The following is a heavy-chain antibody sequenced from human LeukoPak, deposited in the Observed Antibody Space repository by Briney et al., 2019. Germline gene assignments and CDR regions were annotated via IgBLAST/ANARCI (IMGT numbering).Heavy chain of an antibody. CDR2: ISSSSSYI. Sequence: GGSLRLSCAASGFTFSSYSMNWVRQAPGKGLEWVSSISSSSSYIYYADSVKGRFTISRDNSKNTLYLQMNSLRAEDTAVYYCARDLSRYCSGGSCYSELGYWGQGTLVTVSS. V-gene: IGHV3-21*01. CDR1: GFTFSSYS. D-gene: IGHD2-15*01. J-gene: IGHJ4*02. CDR3: ARDLSRYCSGGSCYSELGY.